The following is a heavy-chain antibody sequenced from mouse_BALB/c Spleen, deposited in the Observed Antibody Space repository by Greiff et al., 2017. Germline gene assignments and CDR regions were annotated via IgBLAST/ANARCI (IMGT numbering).Heavy chain of an antibody. CDR2: ISSGGSYT. CDR3: ARRGSSRAMDY. D-gene: IGHD1-1*01. CDR1: GFTFSSYG. J-gene: IGHJ4*01. Sequence: EVKLVESGGDLVKPGGSLKLSCAASGFTFSSYGMSWVRQTPDKRLEWVATISSGGSYTYYPDSVKGRFTISRDNAKNTLYLQMSSLKSEDTAMYYCARRGSSRAMDYWGQGTSVTVSS. V-gene: IGHV5-6*02.